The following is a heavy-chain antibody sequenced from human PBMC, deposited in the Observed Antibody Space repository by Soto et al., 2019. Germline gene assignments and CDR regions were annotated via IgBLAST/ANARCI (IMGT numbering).Heavy chain of an antibody. D-gene: IGHD2-21*01. CDR2: IYYSGST. V-gene: IGHV4-31*03. CDR3: ARLGAYYQSLDP. J-gene: IGHJ5*02. Sequence: SETLSLTCTVSGGSISSGGYYWSWIRQHPGKGLEWIGYIYYSGSTFYNPSLKSRVTISVDTSKNQFSLKLSSVTAADSAVYDCARLGAYYQSLDPWGPGNLVTVSS. CDR1: GGSISSGGYY.